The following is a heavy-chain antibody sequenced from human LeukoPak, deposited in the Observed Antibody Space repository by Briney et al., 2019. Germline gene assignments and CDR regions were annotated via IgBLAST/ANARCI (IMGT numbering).Heavy chain of an antibody. CDR3: ARESINYDSSGYFDY. D-gene: IGHD3-22*01. Sequence: GGSLRLSCAASGFTFDDYAMHWVRQAPGKGLEWVSGISWNSGSIGYADSVKGRFTISRDNSKNTLYLQMNSLRAEDTAVYYCARESINYDSSGYFDYWGQGTLVTVSS. CDR2: ISWNSGSI. CDR1: GFTFDDYA. J-gene: IGHJ4*02. V-gene: IGHV3-9*01.